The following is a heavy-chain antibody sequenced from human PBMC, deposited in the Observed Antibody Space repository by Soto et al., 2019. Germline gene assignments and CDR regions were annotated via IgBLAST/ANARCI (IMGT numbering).Heavy chain of an antibody. CDR1: GGTFSSYA. CDR2: IIPIFGTA. V-gene: IGHV1-69*13. Sequence: SVKISCKASGGTFSSYAISWVRQAPGQGLEWMGGIIPIFGTANYAQKFQGRVTITADESTSTAYMELSSLRSEDTAVYYCAGPELNSGYESSFDYWGQGTLVTVSS. CDR3: AGPELNSGYESSFDY. D-gene: IGHD5-12*01. J-gene: IGHJ4*02.